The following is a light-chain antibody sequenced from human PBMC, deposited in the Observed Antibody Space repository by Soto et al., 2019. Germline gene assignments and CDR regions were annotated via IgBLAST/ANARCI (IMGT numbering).Light chain of an antibody. Sequence: QSALTQPASVSGSPGQSITISCTGTSSDVGGYNFVSWYQQHPGKAPKLMIFDVNNRPSGVSNRFSGSKSGNTASLTISGLQAEDEADYYCSSWTSSTTQVLGGGTKLTVL. CDR2: DVN. V-gene: IGLV2-14*01. J-gene: IGLJ2*01. CDR1: SSDVGGYNF. CDR3: SSWTSSTTQV.